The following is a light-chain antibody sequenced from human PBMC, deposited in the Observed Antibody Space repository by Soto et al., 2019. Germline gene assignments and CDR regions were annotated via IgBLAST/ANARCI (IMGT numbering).Light chain of an antibody. CDR3: QQYNNWPLT. Sequence: EIVMTQSPATLSVSPGERATLSCRASQSVNSNLAWYQQKPGQAPRLLIYGASTRATGIPARFSGSGSGTEITLTIISLQSEDFVVYYCQQYNNWPLTFGQGTKVQIK. V-gene: IGKV3-15*01. CDR2: GAS. CDR1: QSVNSN. J-gene: IGKJ1*01.